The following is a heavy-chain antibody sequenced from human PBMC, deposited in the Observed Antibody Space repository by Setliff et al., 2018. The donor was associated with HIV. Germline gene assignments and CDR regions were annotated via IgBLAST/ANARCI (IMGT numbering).Heavy chain of an antibody. CDR1: GGSISTSSYY. CDR3: ASQGRSGWLWGGFVS. V-gene: IGHV4-39*01. CDR2: IYYSGST. D-gene: IGHD6-19*01. J-gene: IGHJ4*02. Sequence: PSATLSLTCHVSGGSISTSSYYWIWVRQPPGEGLEWIGNIYYSGSTYYNPSLQSRITISVDTSQNQFSLKVSSVTASDTAVYYCASQGRSGWLWGGFVSWGQGTLVTVSS.